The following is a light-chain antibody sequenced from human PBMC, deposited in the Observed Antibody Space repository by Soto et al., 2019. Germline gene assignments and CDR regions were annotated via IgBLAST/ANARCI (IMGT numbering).Light chain of an antibody. CDR1: SSNIGGGYD. CDR3: QSYDSSLSGSRV. CDR2: GNS. V-gene: IGLV1-40*01. Sequence: QAVVTQPPSVSGAPGQRVTISCTGSSSNIGGGYDVHWYQQLPGTAPKLLIYGNSNRPSGVPDRFSGSKSGTSASLAITGLQAEDEADYDCQSYDSSLSGSRVFGTGTKLTVL. J-gene: IGLJ1*01.